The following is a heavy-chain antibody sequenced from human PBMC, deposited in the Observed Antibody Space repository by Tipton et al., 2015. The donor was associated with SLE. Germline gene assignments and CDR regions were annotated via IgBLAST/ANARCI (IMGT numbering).Heavy chain of an antibody. Sequence: TLSLTCTVSGGSISSYYWSWIRQPPGKGLEWIGYIYYSGSTNYNPSLKSRVTISVDTSKNQFSLKLSSVTAADTAAYYCARSLAAAGTGYYYYGMDVWGQGTTVTVSS. CDR1: GGSISSYY. CDR2: IYYSGST. V-gene: IGHV4-59*01. CDR3: ARSLAAAGTGYYYYGMDV. D-gene: IGHD6-13*01. J-gene: IGHJ6*02.